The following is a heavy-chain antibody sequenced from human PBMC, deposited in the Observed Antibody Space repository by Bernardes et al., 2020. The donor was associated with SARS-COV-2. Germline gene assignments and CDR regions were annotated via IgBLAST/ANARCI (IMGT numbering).Heavy chain of an antibody. V-gene: IGHV4-31*03. D-gene: IGHD6-19*01. CDR3: ARHEWGIAVAGRPGGDY. Sequence: SETLSLTCSVSGGSISSGGYYWSWIRQHPGKGLEWIGYLYYNGNTFYNPSLRGRVTISVDRSKNQFSLKLNSVTAADTAVYYCARHEWGIAVAGRPGGDYRGQGTLVTATS. CDR1: GGSISSGGYY. J-gene: IGHJ4*02. CDR2: LYYNGNT.